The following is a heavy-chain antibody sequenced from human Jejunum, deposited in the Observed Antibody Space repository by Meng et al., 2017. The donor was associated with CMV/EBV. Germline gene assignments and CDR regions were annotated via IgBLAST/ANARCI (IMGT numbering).Heavy chain of an antibody. Sequence: SGVREAAGRELEWVYAIGSRGSSPYYADCVEGRFTISRNNYKNKLYMQMNSLRVEDSAVYYCAKGETSGYCSSTSCFYYYGMDVWGQGTTVTVSS. V-gene: IGHV3-23*01. CDR2: IGSRGSSP. CDR3: AKGETSGYCSSTSCFYYYGMDV. D-gene: IGHD2-2*03. J-gene: IGHJ6*02.